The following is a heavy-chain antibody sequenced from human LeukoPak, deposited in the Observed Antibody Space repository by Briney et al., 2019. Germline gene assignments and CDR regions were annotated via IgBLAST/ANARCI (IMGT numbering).Heavy chain of an antibody. D-gene: IGHD6-6*01. Sequence: QSGGSLRLSCAAFGFTFSSYWMHWVRQAPGKGLVWVSRISTDGSSTNSADSVKGRLTVSRDNAKNTLYLQMNSLRAEDTAVYYCVREYSSSSGRAFDMWGQGTMVTVSP. CDR2: ISTDGSST. V-gene: IGHV3-74*01. J-gene: IGHJ3*02. CDR3: VREYSSSSGRAFDM. CDR1: GFTFSSYW.